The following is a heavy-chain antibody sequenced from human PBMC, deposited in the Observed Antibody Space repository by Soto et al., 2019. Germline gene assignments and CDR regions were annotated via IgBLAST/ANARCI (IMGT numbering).Heavy chain of an antibody. Sequence: QVQLVQSGAEVKKPGASVKVSCKASGYIFTSYDIHWVRQATGQGLEWMGWMNPNRGNTDYAQKFQGRVTMIRNTSISTAYMELTSLISEDTAVSFCARGVSVYGLGSWGQGTLVIVSS. V-gene: IGHV1-8*01. CDR2: MNPNRGNT. J-gene: IGHJ5*02. CDR3: ARGVSVYGLGS. CDR1: GYIFTSYD. D-gene: IGHD3-10*01.